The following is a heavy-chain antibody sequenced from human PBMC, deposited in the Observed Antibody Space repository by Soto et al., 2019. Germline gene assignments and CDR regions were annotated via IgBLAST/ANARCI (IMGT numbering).Heavy chain of an antibody. CDR3: ARGGGVGVAGSAAFDM. D-gene: IGHD3-3*01. V-gene: IGHV1-2*02. Sequence: QLHLVQSGAVVKKPGASVTVSCSASGYPVTAYYMHWVRQAPGRGLEWMGGINPATGAAKYTQTFQGRVTMTRDTSTSKGFMELSGLKSEDRAVFYCARGGGVGVAGSAAFDMWGQGTLVTVSS. J-gene: IGHJ3*02. CDR2: INPATGAA. CDR1: GYPVTAYY.